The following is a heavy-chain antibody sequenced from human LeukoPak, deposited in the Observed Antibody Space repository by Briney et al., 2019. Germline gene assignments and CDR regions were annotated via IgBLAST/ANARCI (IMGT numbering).Heavy chain of an antibody. J-gene: IGHJ3*02. CDR1: GYTFSSHG. D-gene: IGHD6-13*01. CDR2: ISAYDGDT. Sequence: ASVKVSCKTSGYTFSSHGISWVRQAPGQGLEWMGWISAYDGDTNYAQKLQGRITMTTDTSTSTAYMELRSLRSGDTAVYYCARDSAGIASAGTGDAFDIWGQGTMVTVSS. CDR3: ARDSAGIASAGTGDAFDI. V-gene: IGHV1-18*01.